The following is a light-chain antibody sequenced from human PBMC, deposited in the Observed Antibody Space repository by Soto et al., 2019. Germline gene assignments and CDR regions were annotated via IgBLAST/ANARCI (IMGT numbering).Light chain of an antibody. Sequence: DIQMTQSPSTLSASVGDRVTITCRASQSISSLLAWYQQKPGKAPKLLIYKASSLESGVPSRFSGSGSGTEFTLTISSLQPDDFATYYCQQYTTFGQGTKVDIK. CDR3: QQYTT. V-gene: IGKV1-5*03. J-gene: IGKJ1*01. CDR1: QSISSL. CDR2: KAS.